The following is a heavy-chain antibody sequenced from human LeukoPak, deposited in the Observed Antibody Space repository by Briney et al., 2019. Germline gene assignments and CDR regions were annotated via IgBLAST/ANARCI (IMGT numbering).Heavy chain of an antibody. D-gene: IGHD4-23*01. J-gene: IGHJ3*02. CDR1: GFTFSSYG. CDR2: ISYDGSNK. Sequence: GSLRLSCAASGFTFSSYGMHWVRQAPGKGLEWVAVISYDGSNKYYADSVKGRFTISRDNSKNTLYLQMNSLRAEDTAVYYCAKSRTTVVTLDAFDIWGQGTVVTVSS. CDR3: AKSRTTVVTLDAFDI. V-gene: IGHV3-30*18.